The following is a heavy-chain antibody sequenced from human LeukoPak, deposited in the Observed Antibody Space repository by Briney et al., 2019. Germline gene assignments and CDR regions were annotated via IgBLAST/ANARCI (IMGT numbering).Heavy chain of an antibody. CDR1: GFTFSSNW. J-gene: IGHJ4*02. CDR2: INEDGSTT. D-gene: IGHD1-26*01. CDR3: VRDLGGRSGH. Sequence: GGSLRLSCAASGFTFSSNWMHWVRQAPGKGLVWVSRINEDGSTTNYADSVKGRSTIFRDNAKNTLYLQMNSLRAEGTAVYYCVRDLGGRSGHWGQGTLVTVSS. V-gene: IGHV3-74*01.